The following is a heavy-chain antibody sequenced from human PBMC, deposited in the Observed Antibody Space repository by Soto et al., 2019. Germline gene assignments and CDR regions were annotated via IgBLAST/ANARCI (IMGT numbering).Heavy chain of an antibody. CDR3: ARARGSLRFLEWHYYFDY. CDR2: ISAYNGNT. D-gene: IGHD3-3*01. J-gene: IGHJ4*02. V-gene: IGHV1-18*01. Sequence: ASVKVSCKASGYTFTSYGISWVREAPGQGLEWMGWISAYNGNTNYAQKLQGRVTMTTHTSTSTAYMELRSLRSDDTAVYYCARARGSLRFLEWHYYFDYWGQGTLGTVSS. CDR1: GYTFTSYG.